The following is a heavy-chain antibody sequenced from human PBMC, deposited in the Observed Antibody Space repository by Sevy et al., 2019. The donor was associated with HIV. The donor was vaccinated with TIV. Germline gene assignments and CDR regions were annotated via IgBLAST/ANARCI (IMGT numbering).Heavy chain of an antibody. CDR2: ISYDGRNK. Sequence: GGSLRLSCAVSGIIFTTSGMHWVRQAPGKGLEWVAVISYDGRNKFYGDSVKGRFTISRDNSKNTLYLQMNSLRVEDTAVYYCARGKSGYGYGLDYWGQGTLVTVSS. D-gene: IGHD5-18*01. V-gene: IGHV3-30*03. CDR1: GIIFTTSG. J-gene: IGHJ4*02. CDR3: ARGKSGYGYGLDY.